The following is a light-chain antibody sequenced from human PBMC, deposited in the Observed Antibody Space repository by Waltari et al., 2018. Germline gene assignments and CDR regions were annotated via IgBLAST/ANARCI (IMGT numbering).Light chain of an antibody. CDR3: SSQSSNDVVL. V-gene: IGLV2-14*01. CDR1: SIHVGGCNS. Sequence: QSALTQPASVSGSPGQSVTLLCPRPSIHVGGCNSVPWYQEHPGQAPRVIIYDVSDRPSGVSDRFSGSKSGNTASLTISGLQAEDEADYYCSSQSSNDVVLFGGGTKLTVL. J-gene: IGLJ2*01. CDR2: DVS.